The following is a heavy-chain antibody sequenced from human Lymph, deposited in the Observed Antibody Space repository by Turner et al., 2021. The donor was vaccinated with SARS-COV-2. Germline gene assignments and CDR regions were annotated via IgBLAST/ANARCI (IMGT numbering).Heavy chain of an antibody. J-gene: IGHJ5*02. V-gene: IGHV4-59*01. CDR1: GASMNNNY. CDR3: ARQTVNNWVDP. D-gene: IGHD2-21*02. CDR2: IFYRGST. Sequence: QVQLQESGPRLVKPLETLSLTCTVSGASMNNNYWSWIRQPPGKRLEWIGFIFYRGSTNYNPSLKSRVTISVDTSENQFSLKLTSVTAADTAIYYCARQTVNNWVDPWGQGTLVTVSS.